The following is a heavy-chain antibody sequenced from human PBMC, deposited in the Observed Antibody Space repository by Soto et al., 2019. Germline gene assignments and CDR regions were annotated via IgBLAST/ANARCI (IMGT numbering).Heavy chain of an antibody. CDR2: ISYDGSEK. Sequence: GGSLRLSCAASGFTFNTCGMHWVRQAPGKGLEWVAVISYDGSEKYYVDSVKGRFTISKDNSKNTLYLQMNSLRPEDTAVYYCAKSPNFYCSSPNCYKYYFDHWGQGTRVTVSS. CDR3: AKSPNFYCSSPNCYKYYFDH. D-gene: IGHD2-2*02. J-gene: IGHJ4*02. V-gene: IGHV3-30*18. CDR1: GFTFNTCG.